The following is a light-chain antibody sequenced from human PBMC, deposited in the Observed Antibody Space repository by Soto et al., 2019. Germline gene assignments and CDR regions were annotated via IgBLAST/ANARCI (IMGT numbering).Light chain of an antibody. CDR2: GAS. CDR3: QQYGSSLFT. J-gene: IGKJ3*01. Sequence: EIVLTQSPGTLSLSPGERATLSCRASQSVSSSNLAWYQQKPGQAPRLLIYGASSRATGIPDRFSGIGSGTDFTLTISRLEPEDFAVYYCQQYGSSLFTFGPGTKVDIK. CDR1: QSVSSSN. V-gene: IGKV3-20*01.